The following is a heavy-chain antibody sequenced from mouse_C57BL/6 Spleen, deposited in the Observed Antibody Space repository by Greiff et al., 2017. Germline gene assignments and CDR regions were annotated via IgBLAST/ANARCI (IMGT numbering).Heavy chain of an antibody. J-gene: IGHJ4*01. CDR2: ISYDGSN. D-gene: IGHD4-1*01. Sequence: VQLQQSGPGLVKPAQSLTLTCTASGYSITSGYYWNWIRQFPGNKLEWMGYISYDGSNNYNPSLKNRISITRDTSKNQFFLKLNSVTTEDTATYYCARDGWDVHAMDYWGQGTSVTVSS. V-gene: IGHV3-6*01. CDR3: ARDGWDVHAMDY. CDR1: GYSITSGYY.